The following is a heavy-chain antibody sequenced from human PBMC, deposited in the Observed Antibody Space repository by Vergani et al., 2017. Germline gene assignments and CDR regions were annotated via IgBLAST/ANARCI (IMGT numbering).Heavy chain of an antibody. D-gene: IGHD4-11*01. CDR2: IDHTGRP. CDR3: ARVNTETNGHLYYYYYMDV. CDR1: GGSFTSYH. V-gene: IGHV4-34*01. Sequence: QVQLQQWGGGLLKPSETLSLTCVVNGGSFTSYHWTWIRQSPGEGLEWVGDIDHTGRPDYNPSLKGRLTMSVDKSRNQFSRTLNSLTATDTAIYFCARVNTETNGHLYYYYYMDVWGQGTAVTVS. J-gene: IGHJ6*03.